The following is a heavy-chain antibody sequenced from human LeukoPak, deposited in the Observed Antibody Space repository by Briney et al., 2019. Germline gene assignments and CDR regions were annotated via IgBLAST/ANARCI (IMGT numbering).Heavy chain of an antibody. J-gene: IGHJ4*02. CDR2: IYYSGST. Sequence: SETLSLTCTVSGGSISNYYWSWIRQPPGEGLEWIGYIYYSGSTNYNPSLKSRVTISVDTSKNQFSLKLSSVTAADTAVYYCARIKAGSRVLDYWGQGTLVTVSS. V-gene: IGHV4-59*01. CDR3: ARIKAGSRVLDY. CDR1: GGSISNYY. D-gene: IGHD6-13*01.